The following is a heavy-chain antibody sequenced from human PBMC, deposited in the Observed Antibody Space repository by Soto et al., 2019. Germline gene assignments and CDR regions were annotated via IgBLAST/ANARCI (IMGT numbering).Heavy chain of an antibody. Sequence: PSETLSLTCAVSGGSISSSNWWSWVRQPPGKGLEWIGEIYHSGSTNYNPSLKSRVTISVDKSKNQFSLKLSSVTAADTAVYYCARGCYSRSWRYGNWFDPWGQGTLGTVPA. V-gene: IGHV4-4*02. D-gene: IGHD6-13*01. J-gene: IGHJ5*02. CDR1: GGSISSSNW. CDR3: ARGCYSRSWRYGNWFDP. CDR2: IYHSGST.